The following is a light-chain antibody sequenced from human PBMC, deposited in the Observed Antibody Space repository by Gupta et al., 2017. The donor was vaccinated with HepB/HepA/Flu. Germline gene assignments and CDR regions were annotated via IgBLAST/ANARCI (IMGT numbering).Light chain of an antibody. CDR3: GTWDDSLIWV. CDR1: TSSIGHHY. J-gene: IGLJ3*02. Sequence: QSVLTLPPSVPAAPGQKVTTSLSGSTSSIGHHYVSWYQQLPGTAPIFLIYDNNKRPSGIPGRFSGSKSGTSATLAITGLQPGDEADYYCGTWDDSLIWVFGGGTKVTVL. V-gene: IGLV1-51*01. CDR2: DNN.